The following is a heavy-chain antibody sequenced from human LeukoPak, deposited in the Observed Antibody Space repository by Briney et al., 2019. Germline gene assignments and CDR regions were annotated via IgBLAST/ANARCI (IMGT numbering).Heavy chain of an antibody. Sequence: PGGSLRLSCAASGFNLSIYDMSWVRQAPGKGLEWVSVISGSDDRTDYADSVKGRFTISRDNSKNTLYLQMNSLRAEDTAVYYCAKAGFDWLPSYYFDYWGQGTLVTVSS. J-gene: IGHJ4*02. CDR2: ISGSDDRT. V-gene: IGHV3-23*01. CDR3: AKAGFDWLPSYYFDY. CDR1: GFNLSIYD. D-gene: IGHD3-9*01.